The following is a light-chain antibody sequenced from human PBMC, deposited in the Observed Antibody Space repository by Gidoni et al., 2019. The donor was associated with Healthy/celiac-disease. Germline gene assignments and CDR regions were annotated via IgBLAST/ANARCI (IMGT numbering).Light chain of an antibody. J-gene: IGKJ3*01. V-gene: IGKV3-20*01. CDR1: QSVSSSY. CDR2: GAS. CDR3: QQYGSSPEFT. Sequence: IVLTQSPGTLSLSPGERATLSCRASQSVSSSYLAWYQQKPGQAPRLLIYGASSRATGIPDRFSGSGSGTDFTLTISRLEPEDVAVDYCQQYGSSPEFTFGPGTKVEIK.